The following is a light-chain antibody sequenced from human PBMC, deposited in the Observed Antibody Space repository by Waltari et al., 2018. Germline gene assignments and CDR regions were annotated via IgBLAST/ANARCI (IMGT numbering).Light chain of an antibody. CDR1: SSDVGHYNY. V-gene: IGLV2-14*01. Sequence: QSALTQPASVSGTPGQSITISCTGTSSDVGHYNYVSWYQQHSGKAPKLISYEVSHRPPGISARFSASKSGNTASLTITGLQTEDEADYYCSSFTTSHTLLFGGGTKLTV. CDR2: EVS. CDR3: SSFTTSHTLL. J-gene: IGLJ2*01.